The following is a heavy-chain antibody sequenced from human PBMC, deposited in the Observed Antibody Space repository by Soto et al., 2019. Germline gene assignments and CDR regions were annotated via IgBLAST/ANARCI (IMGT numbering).Heavy chain of an antibody. CDR1: GFTFSSYS. CDR3: ARVPHTAAWWLDTPVDY. Sequence: GGSLRLSCAASGFTFSSYSMNWVRQAPGKGLEWVSSISSSSSYIYYADSVKGRFTISRDNAKNSLYLQMNSLRAEDTAVYYCARVPHTAAWWLDTPVDYWGQGTLVTVSS. J-gene: IGHJ4*02. V-gene: IGHV3-21*01. D-gene: IGHD6-19*01. CDR2: ISSSSSYI.